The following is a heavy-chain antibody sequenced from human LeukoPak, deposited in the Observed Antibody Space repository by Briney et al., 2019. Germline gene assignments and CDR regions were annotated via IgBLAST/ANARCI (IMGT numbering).Heavy chain of an antibody. V-gene: IGHV3-30-3*01. J-gene: IGHJ5*02. CDR3: ARDFGLFSARITGNWFDP. Sequence: GGSLRLSCAASGFTFSSYAMHWVRQAPGKGLEWVAVISYDGSNKYYADSVKGRFTISRDNSKNTLYLQMNSLRVEDTAVYYCARDFGLFSARITGNWFDPWGQGTLVTVSS. CDR1: GFTFSSYA. D-gene: IGHD1-14*01. CDR2: ISYDGSNK.